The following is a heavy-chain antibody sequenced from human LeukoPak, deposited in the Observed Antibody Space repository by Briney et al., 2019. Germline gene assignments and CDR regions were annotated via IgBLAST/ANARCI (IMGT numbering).Heavy chain of an antibody. CDR1: GFTFSSYG. CDR3: AKLEGGRIAVAGNYFDY. J-gene: IGHJ4*02. D-gene: IGHD6-19*01. Sequence: HPGGSLRLSCAASGFTFSSYGMNWVRQAPGKWLEWVSAISGSGGSTYYADSVKGRFTISRDNSQNTLYLQMNSLRAEDTAVYYCAKLEGGRIAVAGNYFDYWGQGTLVTVSS. CDR2: ISGSGGST. V-gene: IGHV3-23*01.